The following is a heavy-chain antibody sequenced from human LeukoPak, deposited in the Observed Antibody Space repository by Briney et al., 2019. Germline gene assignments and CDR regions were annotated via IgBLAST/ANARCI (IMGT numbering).Heavy chain of an antibody. CDR1: GYSISSGYY. D-gene: IGHD5-24*01. J-gene: IGHJ3*02. CDR2: IYHSGST. Sequence: SETLSLTCTVSGYSISSGYYWGWIRQPPGKGLEWIGSIYHSGSTYYNPSLKSRVTISVDTSKNQFSLKLSSVTAADTAVCYCARDWASTYNFVAFDIWGQGTMVTVSS. V-gene: IGHV4-38-2*02. CDR3: ARDWASTYNFVAFDI.